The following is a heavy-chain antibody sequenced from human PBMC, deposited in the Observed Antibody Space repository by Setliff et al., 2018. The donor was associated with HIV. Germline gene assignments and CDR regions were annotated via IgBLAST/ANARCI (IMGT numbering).Heavy chain of an antibody. CDR1: GGSFSGCY. CDR2: INHSGRT. J-gene: IGHJ6*03. Sequence: SETLSLTCAVYGGSFSGCYWTWSRQPPGKGLEWIREINHSGRTTYNPSRKSRVSMSVDTSKNQFSLRLSSVTAANTALFYCASASTWYSSIWYRNGLTYHNYMDVWGRGTKVTVSS. CDR3: ASASTWYSSIWYRNGLTYHNYMDV. D-gene: IGHD6-13*01. V-gene: IGHV4-34*01.